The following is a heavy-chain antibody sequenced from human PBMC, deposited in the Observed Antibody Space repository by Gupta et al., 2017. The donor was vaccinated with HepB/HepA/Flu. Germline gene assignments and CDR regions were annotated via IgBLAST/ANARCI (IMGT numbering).Heavy chain of an antibody. CDR3: ARYTWGLFSGIGY. CDR1: GGSISSSSYY. D-gene: IGHD7-27*01. CDR2: IYYSGST. J-gene: IGHJ4*02. Sequence: QLQLQESGPGLVKPSETLSHTCTVSGGSISSSSYYWGWIRQPPGKGLEWIGSIYYSGSTYYNPSLKSRVTISVDTSKNQFSLKLSSVTAADTAVYYCARYTWGLFSGIGYWGQGTLVTVSS. V-gene: IGHV4-39*01.